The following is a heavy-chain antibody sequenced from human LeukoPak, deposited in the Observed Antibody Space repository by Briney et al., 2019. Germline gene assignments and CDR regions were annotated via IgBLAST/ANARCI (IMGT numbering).Heavy chain of an antibody. CDR1: GFTFSSYG. CDR2: ISYDGSNK. D-gene: IGHD6-6*01. V-gene: IGHV3-30*18. J-gene: IGHJ4*02. CDR3: AKLVAARRYNFDY. Sequence: PGGSLRLSCAASGFTFSSYGMHWVRQAPGKGLEWVAVISYDGSNKYYADSVKGRFTISRDNSKNTLYLQMNSLRAEDTAVHYCAKLVAARRYNFDYWGQGTLVTVSS.